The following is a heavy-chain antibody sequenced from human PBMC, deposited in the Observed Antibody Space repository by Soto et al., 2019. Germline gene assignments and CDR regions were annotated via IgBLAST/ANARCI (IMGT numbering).Heavy chain of an antibody. V-gene: IGHV4-34*01. CDR2: INHSGST. D-gene: IGHD3-10*01. J-gene: IGHJ4*02. CDR1: GGSISSYY. Sequence: SETLSLTCTVSGGSISSYYWSWIRQPPGKGLEWIGEINHSGSTKYNPSLKSRVTISVDTSKNQFSLKLSSVTAADTAVYYCARSYGAPCDYWGQGTLVTVSS. CDR3: ARSYGAPCDY.